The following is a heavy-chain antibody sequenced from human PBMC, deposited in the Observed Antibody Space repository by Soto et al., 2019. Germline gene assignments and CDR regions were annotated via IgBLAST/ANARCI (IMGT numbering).Heavy chain of an antibody. CDR2: ISFDSTKT. V-gene: IGHV3-30*18. D-gene: IGHD2-15*01. CDR1: GFTLRTYG. J-gene: IGHJ4*02. Sequence: QVQLVESGGGVVPPGRSLRLSCAASGFTLRTYGMHWVRQAPGKGLEWVSLISFDSTKTYYADSVRGRFTISRDTSKNTLYLQMNSLTPEDTAVDYWAKDFYTVGVSPATRPHYFDAWGQGTLVTVSS. CDR3: AKDFYTVGVSPATRPHYFDA.